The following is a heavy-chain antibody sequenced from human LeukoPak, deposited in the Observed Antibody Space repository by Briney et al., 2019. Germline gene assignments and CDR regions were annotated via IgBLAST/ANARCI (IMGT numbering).Heavy chain of an antibody. D-gene: IGHD3-3*01. V-gene: IGHV4-4*07. CDR1: GGSISSYY. CDR3: AGGRITIFGVVPRHYYYYMDV. Sequence: SETLSLTCTVSGGSISSYYWSWIRQPAGKGLDWIGRIYTSVSTNYNPSLKSRVTISVDKSKNQFSLKLSSVTAADTAVYYCAGGRITIFGVVPRHYYYYMDVWGKGTTVTVSS. J-gene: IGHJ6*03. CDR2: IYTSVST.